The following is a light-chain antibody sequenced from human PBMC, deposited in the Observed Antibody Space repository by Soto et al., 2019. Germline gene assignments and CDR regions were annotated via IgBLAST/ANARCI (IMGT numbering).Light chain of an antibody. Sequence: QSRVNLYESAGVGATLSCWASQPCSVKLSWYPHKPGHGPQLLLYGASARALGNPDRFRGSGSGTEVRFTVTSLQSEDFAVYYCQQYDQWPITFGQGTRLEIK. CDR3: QQYDQWPIT. V-gene: IGKV3-15*01. CDR1: QPCSVK. CDR2: GAS. J-gene: IGKJ5*01.